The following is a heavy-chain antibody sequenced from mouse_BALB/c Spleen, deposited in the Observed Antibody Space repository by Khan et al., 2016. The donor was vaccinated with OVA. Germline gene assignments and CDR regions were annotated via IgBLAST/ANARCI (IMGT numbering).Heavy chain of an antibody. Sequence: VQLQQSGAELVKPGASVKLSCTASGFNIKDTYMHWVKQRPEQGLEWIGRIDPANGNTKYDPKFQGKATIKANTSSNTAYLQLSSLTSEGSAVYYCASPTTRSWFAYWGQGTLVTVSA. D-gene: IGHD2-12*01. CDR3: ASPTTRSWFAY. CDR1: GFNIKDTY. CDR2: IDPANGNT. V-gene: IGHV14-3*02. J-gene: IGHJ3*01.